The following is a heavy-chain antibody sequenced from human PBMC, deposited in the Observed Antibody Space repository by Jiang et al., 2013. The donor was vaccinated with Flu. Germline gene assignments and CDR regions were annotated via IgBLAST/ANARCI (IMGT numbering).Heavy chain of an antibody. D-gene: IGHD2-2*01. J-gene: IGHJ6*03. CDR1: GGSISSGDYY. CDR3: ASEVVVPAAEDYYYYYMDV. Sequence: GSGLVKPSQTLSLTCTVSGGSISSGDYYWSWIRQPPGKGLEWIGYIYYSGSTYYNPSLKSRVTISVDTSKNQFSLKLSSVTAADTAVYYCASEVVVPAAEDYYYYYMDVWGKGPRSPSP. V-gene: IGHV4-30-4*01. CDR2: IYYSGST.